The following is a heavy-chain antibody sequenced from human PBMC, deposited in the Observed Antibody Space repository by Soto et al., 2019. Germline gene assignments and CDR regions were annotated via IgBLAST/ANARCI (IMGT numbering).Heavy chain of an antibody. V-gene: IGHV3-30*18. CDR2: ISFDGNYK. D-gene: IGHD1-26*01. CDR1: GFTFSSYG. J-gene: IGHJ2*01. CDR3: VKDNLHSGSYVNWYFDL. Sequence: QVQLVESGGGVVQPGRSLRLSGVGSGFTFSSYGMHWVRQAPGKGLEWLAVISFDGNYKYHADSVKGRFTISRDNSKNTLFLEMISLRLGDTAVYYCVKDNLHSGSYVNWYFDLWGRGTLVTVSS.